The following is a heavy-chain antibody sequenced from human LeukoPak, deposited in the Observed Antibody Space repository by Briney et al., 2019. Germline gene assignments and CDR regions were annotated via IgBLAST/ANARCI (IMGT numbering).Heavy chain of an antibody. Sequence: PGGSLRLSCAASGFTLSSYGMHWVRQAPGKGLEWVAVISYDGSNKYYADSVKGRFTISRDNSKNTLYLQMNSLRGEDRAVYYCAKDEDESITGGNWFDPWGQGTLVTVSS. CDR2: ISYDGSNK. J-gene: IGHJ5*02. D-gene: IGHD1-14*01. CDR3: AKDEDESITGGNWFDP. CDR1: GFTLSSYG. V-gene: IGHV3-30*18.